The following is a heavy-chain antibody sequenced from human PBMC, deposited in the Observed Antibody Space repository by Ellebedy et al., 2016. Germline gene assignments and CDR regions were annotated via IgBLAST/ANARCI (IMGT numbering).Heavy chain of an antibody. J-gene: IGHJ5*02. CDR3: ARHTIVVEPAALVYNWFDP. CDR1: GGSISSSSYY. Sequence: SETLSLTCTVSGGSISSSSYYWGWIRQPPGKGLEWIGSIYYSGSTYYNPSLKSRVTISVDTSKNQFSLKLSSVTAADTAVYYCARHTIVVEPAALVYNWFDPWGQGTLVTVSS. D-gene: IGHD2-2*01. CDR2: IYYSGST. V-gene: IGHV4-39*01.